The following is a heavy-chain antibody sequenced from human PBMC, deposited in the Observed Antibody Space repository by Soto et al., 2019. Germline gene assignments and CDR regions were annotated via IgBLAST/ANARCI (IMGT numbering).Heavy chain of an antibody. CDR3: ARTDYDFWSGSPLNLDY. D-gene: IGHD3-3*01. Sequence: SETLSLTCTVSGGSVSSGSYSWGWLRQPPGKGLEWIGSIFYTGTTYYSPSLRSRVTISLDTSKNQFSLNLGSVTAADTAVYYCARTDYDFWSGSPLNLDYWGQGTLVTVSS. V-gene: IGHV4-39*07. CDR1: GGSVSSGSYS. CDR2: IFYTGTT. J-gene: IGHJ4*02.